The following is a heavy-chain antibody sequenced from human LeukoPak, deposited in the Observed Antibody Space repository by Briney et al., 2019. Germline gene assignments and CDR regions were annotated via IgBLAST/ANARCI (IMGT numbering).Heavy chain of an antibody. D-gene: IGHD3-9*01. V-gene: IGHV1-69*06. Sequence: GSSVKVSFKASGGTFSIYAISWVRQAPGQGLEWMGGIIPIFGTANYAQKFQGRVTITADKSTSTAYMELSSLRSEDTAVYYCARGDILTGYYVMGFDYWGQGTLVTVSS. CDR1: GGTFSIYA. CDR2: IIPIFGTA. CDR3: ARGDILTGYYVMGFDY. J-gene: IGHJ4*02.